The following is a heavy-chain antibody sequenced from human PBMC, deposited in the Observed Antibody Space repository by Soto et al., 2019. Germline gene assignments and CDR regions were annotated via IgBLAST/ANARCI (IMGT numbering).Heavy chain of an antibody. J-gene: IGHJ6*02. D-gene: IGHD6-13*01. CDR2: VSYDGGIK. CDR3: ARDELAAAVYKGMDV. CDR1: GFTFSHYG. V-gene: IGHV3-30*03. Sequence: QMQLVESGGGVVQPGTSLRVSCAASGFTFSHYGIHWVRQAPGKGLEWVAVVSYDGGIKLYADSVRDRFAISRDNSKNTLYLQMNSLRAEDTAVYYCARDELAAAVYKGMDVWGQGTTVTVSS.